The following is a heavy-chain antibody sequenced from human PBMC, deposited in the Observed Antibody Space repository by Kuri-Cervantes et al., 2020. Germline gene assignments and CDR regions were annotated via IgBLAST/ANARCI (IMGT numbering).Heavy chain of an antibody. D-gene: IGHD3-10*01. CDR2: IKQDGSDK. CDR1: GFTFSSNW. V-gene: IGHV3-7*01. CDR3: AREGGFASGSSPLYYYYGMDV. J-gene: IGHJ6*02. Sequence: GGSLRLSCAASGFTFSSNWMSWVRQAPGKGLEWVAGIKQDGSDKYYVDSVKGRFTISRDNAKNSLYLQMNSLRDEDTAVYYCAREGGFASGSSPLYYYYGMDVWGQGTTVTVSS.